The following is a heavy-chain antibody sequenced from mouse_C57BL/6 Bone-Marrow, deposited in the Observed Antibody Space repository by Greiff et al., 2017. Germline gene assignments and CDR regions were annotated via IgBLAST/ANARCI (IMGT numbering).Heavy chain of an antibody. V-gene: IGHV1-4*01. CDR3: ARSGWLRRRAAWFAY. D-gene: IGHD2-2*01. J-gene: IGHJ3*01. CDR2: INPSSGYT. CDR1: GYTFTSYT. Sequence: QVQLKESGAELARPGASVKMSCKASGYTFTSYTMHWVKQRPGQGLEWIGYINPSSGYTKYNQKFKDKATLTADKSSSTAYMQLSSLTSEDSAVYYCARSGWLRRRAAWFAYWGQGTLVTVSA.